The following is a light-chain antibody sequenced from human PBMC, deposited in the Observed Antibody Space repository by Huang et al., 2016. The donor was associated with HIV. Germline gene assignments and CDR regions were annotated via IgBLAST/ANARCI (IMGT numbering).Light chain of an antibody. CDR1: QRANTN. CDR3: QQYNKWPPEYT. V-gene: IGKV3-15*01. CDR2: AAS. Sequence: VMMSQSPATLAASPGERVTLSCGASQRANTNLAWYQQKPGQPPRPLLYAASTRATGVPARFAGSGSGTEFTLTIDSLQSDDFAVYYCQQYNKWPPEYTFGQGTRLEIK. J-gene: IGKJ2*01.